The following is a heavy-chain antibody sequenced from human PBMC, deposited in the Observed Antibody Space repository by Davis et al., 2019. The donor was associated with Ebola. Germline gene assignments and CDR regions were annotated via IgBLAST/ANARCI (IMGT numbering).Heavy chain of an antibody. CDR3: ARDGIRYCSGGSCYYRRDNWFDP. J-gene: IGHJ5*02. CDR1: GYTFTTYG. CDR2: VTTYSYNT. D-gene: IGHD2-15*01. Sequence: AASVKVSCKASGYTFTTYGINWVRQAPGQGLEWMGWVTTYSYNTNYAQKFQDRVTLTTDTSTSTAYMELRHLRPDDTAVYYCARDGIRYCSGGSCYYRRDNWFDPWGQGTLVTVSS. V-gene: IGHV1-18*01.